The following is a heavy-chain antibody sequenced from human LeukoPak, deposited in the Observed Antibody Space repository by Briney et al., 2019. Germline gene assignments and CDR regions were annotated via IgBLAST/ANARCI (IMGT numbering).Heavy chain of an antibody. CDR1: GFTFSSYW. CDR3: ARDGYGDSYYYYGMDV. CDR2: INSDGSST. V-gene: IGHV3-74*01. Sequence: GGSLRLSCAASGFTFSSYWMHWVRQAPGKGLVWVSRINSDGSSTSYADSVKGRFTISRDNAKNTLYLQMNSVRAEDTAVYYCARDGYGDSYYYYGMDVWGQGTTVTVSS. J-gene: IGHJ6*02. D-gene: IGHD4-17*01.